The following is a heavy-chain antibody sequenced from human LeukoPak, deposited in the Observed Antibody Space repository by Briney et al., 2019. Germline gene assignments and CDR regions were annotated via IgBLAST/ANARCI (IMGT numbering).Heavy chain of an antibody. V-gene: IGHV3-21*06. CDR3: ARDPYSGNYGAYYYYYMDV. J-gene: IGHJ6*03. D-gene: IGHD1-26*01. Sequence: NAGGSLRLSCAASGFTFSSYNMNWVRQAPGKGLEWVSSITNSSSYIYYADSVKGRFTISRDNAKNSLYLQMDSLRVEDTAEYYCARDPYSGNYGAYYYYYMDVWGKGTTVTVSS. CDR2: ITNSSSYI. CDR1: GFTFSSYN.